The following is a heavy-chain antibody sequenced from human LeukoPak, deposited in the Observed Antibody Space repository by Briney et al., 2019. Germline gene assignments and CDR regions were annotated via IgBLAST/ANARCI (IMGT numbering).Heavy chain of an antibody. CDR2: ISYDGSNK. Sequence: GGSLRLSCAASGFSFSSYAMHWVRQAPDKGLEWVAIISYDGSNKNYADSVKGRSTISRDNSKNTLYLQMNSLRAEDTAVYYCARELSIVGATTHFDYWGQGTLVTVSS. D-gene: IGHD1-26*01. J-gene: IGHJ4*02. V-gene: IGHV3-30-3*01. CDR3: ARELSIVGATTHFDY. CDR1: GFSFSSYA.